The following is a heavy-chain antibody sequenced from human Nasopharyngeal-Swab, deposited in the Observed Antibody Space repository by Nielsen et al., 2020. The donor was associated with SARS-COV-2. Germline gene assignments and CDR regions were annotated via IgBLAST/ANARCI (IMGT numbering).Heavy chain of an antibody. CDR1: GFTFSSYW. V-gene: IGHV3-7*01. J-gene: IGHJ6*03. Sequence: GGSLRLSCAASGFTFSSYWMSWVRQAPGKGLEWVANIKQDGSEKYYVDSVKGRFTISRDNAKNSLYLQMNSLRAEDTAVYYCASDPQQLVFHYYYYYMDVWGKGTTVTVSS. D-gene: IGHD6-13*01. CDR3: ASDPQQLVFHYYYYYMDV. CDR2: IKQDGSEK.